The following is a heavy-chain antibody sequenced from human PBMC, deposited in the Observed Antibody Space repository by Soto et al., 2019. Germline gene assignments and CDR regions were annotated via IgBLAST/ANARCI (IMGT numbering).Heavy chain of an antibody. J-gene: IGHJ4*03. CDR1: GGSFKSGSYS. D-gene: IGHD3-3*01. CDR2: VYHTGRT. V-gene: IGHV4-61*01. Sequence: QVQLQESGPGLVKPSETLSLTCTVSGGSFKSGSYSWSWIRQPPGKGLEWIGYVYHTGRTSYNPSRKSRVSISMDTSNNQFALKLDSVTAADTAVYFCARDFAYFDFWGHGTLVTVSS. CDR3: ARDFAYFDF.